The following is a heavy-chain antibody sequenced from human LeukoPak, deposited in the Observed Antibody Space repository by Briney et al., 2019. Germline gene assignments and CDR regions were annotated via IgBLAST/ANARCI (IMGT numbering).Heavy chain of an antibody. CDR2: INWNSGII. V-gene: IGHV3-9*01. CDR3: AKAPPYYSDSSGYFQH. D-gene: IGHD3-22*01. CDR1: GFTFDDSA. Sequence: GGSLRLSCAASGFTFDDSAMHWVRQVPGKGLEWVSGINWNSGIIDYADSVKGRFTISRDNAKNSLYLQMNNLRSDDTAFYYCAKAPPYYSDSSGYFQHWGQGTLVTVSS. J-gene: IGHJ1*01.